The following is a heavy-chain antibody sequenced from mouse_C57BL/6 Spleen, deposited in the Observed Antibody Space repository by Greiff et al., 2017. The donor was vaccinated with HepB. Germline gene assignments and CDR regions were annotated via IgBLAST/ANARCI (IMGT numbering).Heavy chain of an antibody. D-gene: IGHD2-5*01. V-gene: IGHV14-4*01. CDR1: GFNIKDDY. CDR2: IDPENGDT. CDR3: TTPFYYSNS. J-gene: IGHJ2*01. Sequence: EVQLQESGAELVRPGASVKLSCTASGFNIKDDYMHWVKQRPEQGLEWIGWIDPENGDTEYASKFQGKATITADTSSNTAYLQLSSLTSEDTAVYYCTTPFYYSNSWGQGTTLTVSS.